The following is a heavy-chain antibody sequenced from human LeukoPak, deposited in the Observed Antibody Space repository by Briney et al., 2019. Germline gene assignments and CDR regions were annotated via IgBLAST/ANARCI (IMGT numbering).Heavy chain of an antibody. CDR1: GYTFTGYY. D-gene: IGHD2-8*01. CDR3: ARTKGGKLVPFDP. V-gene: IGHV1-2*02. J-gene: IGHJ5*02. CDR2: INPNSGGT. Sequence: ASVKVSCKASGYTFTGYYMHWVRQAPGQGLEWMGWINPNSGGTNYAQRFQGRVTMTRDTSISTAYMELSRLRSDDTAVYYCARTKGGKLVPFDPWGQGTLVTVSS.